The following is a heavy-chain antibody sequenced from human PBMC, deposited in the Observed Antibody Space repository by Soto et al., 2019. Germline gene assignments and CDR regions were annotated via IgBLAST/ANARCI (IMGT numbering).Heavy chain of an antibody. CDR2: ISYDGSNK. D-gene: IGHD6-19*01. CDR3: AKHSSGWLNWFDP. V-gene: IGHV3-30*18. CDR1: GFTFSSYG. J-gene: IGHJ5*02. Sequence: QVQLVESGGGVVQPGRSLSLSCAASGFTFSSYGMHWVRQAPGKGLEWVAVISYDGSNKYYADSVKGRFTISRDNSKNTLYLQMNSLRAEDTAVYYCAKHSSGWLNWFDPWGQGTLVTVSS.